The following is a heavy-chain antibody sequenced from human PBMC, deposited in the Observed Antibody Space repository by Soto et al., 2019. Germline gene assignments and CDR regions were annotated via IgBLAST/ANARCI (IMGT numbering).Heavy chain of an antibody. CDR1: GYTFTSYA. V-gene: IGHV1-3*01. CDR2: INAGNGNT. J-gene: IGHJ6*02. Sequence: QVQLVQSGAEVKKPGASVKVSCKASGYTFTSYAMHWVRQAPGQRLEWMGWINAGNGNTKYSQKFQDRVTITRDTSASTAYMELSSLRSEDTAVYYCARDIVVVPAAGYYGMDVWGQGTTVTVSS. CDR3: ARDIVVVPAAGYYGMDV. D-gene: IGHD2-2*01.